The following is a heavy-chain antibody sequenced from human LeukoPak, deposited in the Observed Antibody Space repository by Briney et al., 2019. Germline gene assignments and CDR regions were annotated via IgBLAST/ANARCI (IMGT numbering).Heavy chain of an antibody. D-gene: IGHD4-23*01. CDR1: GGTFSSYA. J-gene: IGHJ4*02. CDR2: IIPIFGTA. Sequence: SVKVSCKASGGTFSSYAISWVRQAPGQGLEWMGGIIPIFGTANYAQKFQGRVTITADESTSTAYMELSSLRSEDTAVYYCARVNYGGVLGLYYFDYWGQGTLVTVSS. V-gene: IGHV1-69*13. CDR3: ARVNYGGVLGLYYFDY.